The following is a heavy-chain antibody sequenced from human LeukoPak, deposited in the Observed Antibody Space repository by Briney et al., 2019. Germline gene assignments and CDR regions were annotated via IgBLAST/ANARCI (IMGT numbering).Heavy chain of an antibody. CDR3: ARGDCSSSSCSGFYGMDV. D-gene: IGHD2-2*01. V-gene: IGHV3-23*01. Sequence: PGGSLRLSCEVSGLTLSGYVMGWVRQAPGKGLEWFSLISGGGGSTYYADSVKGRFTVSRDNSKNTLYMELNSLRAEDTAVYYCARGDCSSSSCSGFYGMDVWGQGTTVTVSS. CDR2: ISGGGGST. CDR1: GLTLSGYV. J-gene: IGHJ6*02.